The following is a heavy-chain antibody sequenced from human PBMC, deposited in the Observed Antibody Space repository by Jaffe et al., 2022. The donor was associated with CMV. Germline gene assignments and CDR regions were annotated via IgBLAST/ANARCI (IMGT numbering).Heavy chain of an antibody. CDR1: GFTFSDYY. Sequence: QVQLVESGGGLVKPGGSLRLSCAASGFTFSDYYMSWIRQAPGKGLEWVSYISSSSSYTNYADSVKGRFTISRDNAKNSLYLQMNSLRAEDTAVYYCARDKDYYDSSGSFLDYWGQGTLVTVSS. J-gene: IGHJ4*02. CDR2: ISSSSSYT. CDR3: ARDKDYYDSSGSFLDY. D-gene: IGHD3-22*01. V-gene: IGHV3-11*06.